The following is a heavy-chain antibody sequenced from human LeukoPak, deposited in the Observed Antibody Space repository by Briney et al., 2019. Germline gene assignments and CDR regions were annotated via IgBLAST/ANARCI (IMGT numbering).Heavy chain of an antibody. CDR1: GFTFSSYS. CDR2: ISSSSSYI. V-gene: IGHV3-21*01. D-gene: IGHD6-19*01. CDR3: ARDVGGWSAFDI. J-gene: IGHJ3*02. Sequence: GGSLRLSCAASGFTFSSYSMNWVRQAPGKGLEWVSSISSSSSYIYYADSVKGRFTISRDNAKNSLYLQMNSLRAEDTAVYYCARDVGGWSAFDIWGQGTMVTVSS.